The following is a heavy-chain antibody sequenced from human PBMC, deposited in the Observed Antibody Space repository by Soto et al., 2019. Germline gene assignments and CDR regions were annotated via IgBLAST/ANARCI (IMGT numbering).Heavy chain of an antibody. CDR1: GFTFSSYA. V-gene: IGHV3-23*01. J-gene: IGHJ5*02. Sequence: EVQLLESGGGLVQPGGSLRLSCAASGFTFSSYAMNWVRQAPGKGLEWVSVITGSGDSTYYADSVKGRFTISRDNSKNTLYVQMNSLRAEDTAVYYCAKAISGYNAPLDPCGQGTRVTVSS. CDR2: ITGSGDST. CDR3: AKAISGYNAPLDP. D-gene: IGHD1-20*01.